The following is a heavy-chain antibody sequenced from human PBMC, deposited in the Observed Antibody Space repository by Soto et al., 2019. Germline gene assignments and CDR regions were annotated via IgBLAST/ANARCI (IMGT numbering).Heavy chain of an antibody. Sequence: QVQLVQSGAEMKEPGSSVKVSCKTSGGTFSSSAISWLRQAPGQGLEWMGGIIPLFRTPDYAQKFQGRVTNGGDESTSTAYMELSSLRSEDTAVYYCARDNDRLQLGGNYYYILDVWGQGTTITVSS. CDR3: ARDNDRLQLGGNYYYILDV. CDR1: GGTFSSSA. CDR2: IIPLFRTP. D-gene: IGHD4-4*01. J-gene: IGHJ6*02. V-gene: IGHV1-69*12.